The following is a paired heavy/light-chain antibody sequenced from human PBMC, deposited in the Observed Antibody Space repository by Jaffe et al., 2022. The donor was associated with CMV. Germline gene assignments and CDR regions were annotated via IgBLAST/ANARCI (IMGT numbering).Heavy chain of an antibody. CDR1: GFTFSRFW. Sequence: EVQLVESGGGLVQPGGSLRLSCVVSGFTFSRFWMSWVRQAPGKGLEWVANINEDGSAKYYVDSVKGRFTISRDNAKNSLYLQMNSLTVEDTAVYYCARNEKWGQGTLVTVSS. V-gene: IGHV3-7*01. CDR2: INEDGSAK. CDR3: ARNEK. J-gene: IGHJ4*02.
Light chain of an antibody. V-gene: IGKV1-5*03. Sequence: DIPMTQSPSTLSASVGDRVTITCRASQNINNWLAWYQQKPGKAPKLLIYQASNLESGVPSRFSGSGSGTEFTLTISSLQPDDFATYYCQQNNGFFGQGTNLEI. CDR1: QNINNW. J-gene: IGKJ2*01. CDR3: QQNNGF. CDR2: QAS.